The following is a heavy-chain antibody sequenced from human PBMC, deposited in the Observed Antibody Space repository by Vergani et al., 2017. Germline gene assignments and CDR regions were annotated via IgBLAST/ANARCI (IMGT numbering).Heavy chain of an antibody. J-gene: IGHJ3*02. V-gene: IGHV3-30*04. CDR3: AKVGRSEVAGTFGAFDI. D-gene: IGHD6-19*01. CDR2: ISNDGRHT. CDR1: GFIFQNYT. Sequence: QVNLVGSGGGVVQPGRSLRLSCATYGFIFQNYTMHWVRQAPGKGLEWVALISNDGRHTYYADSVRGRFSISRDNSKNTLFLHMNSLRPEDTAVYYCAKVGRSEVAGTFGAFDIWGQGTMVTVSS.